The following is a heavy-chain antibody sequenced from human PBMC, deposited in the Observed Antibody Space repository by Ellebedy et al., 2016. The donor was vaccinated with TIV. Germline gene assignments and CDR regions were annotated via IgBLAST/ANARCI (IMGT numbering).Heavy chain of an antibody. J-gene: IGHJ6*02. CDR1: GGSISSSFYY. CDR2: IYYSERT. CDR3: AREKGYYYSGMDA. Sequence: SETLSLXCTVSGGSISSSFYYWGWIRQPPGKGLEWIGSIYYSERTYYNPSLKSRVTISVDTSKNQFSLKLRSLTGADTAVYYCAREKGYYYSGMDAWGQGTTVTVSS. V-gene: IGHV4-39*07.